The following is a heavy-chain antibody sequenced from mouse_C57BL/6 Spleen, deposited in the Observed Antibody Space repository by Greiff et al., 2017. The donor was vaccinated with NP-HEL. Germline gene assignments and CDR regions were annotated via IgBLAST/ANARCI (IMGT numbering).Heavy chain of an antibody. V-gene: IGHV5-17*01. J-gene: IGHJ2*01. CDR3: AREGVITTVVAHFDY. Sequence: EVQREESGGGLVKPGGSLKLSCAASGFTFSDYGMHWVRQAPEKGLEWVAYISSGSSTIYYADTVKGRFTISRDNAKNTLFLQMTSLRSEDTAMYYCAREGVITTVVAHFDYWGQGTTLTVSS. CDR2: ISSGSSTI. D-gene: IGHD1-1*01. CDR1: GFTFSDYG.